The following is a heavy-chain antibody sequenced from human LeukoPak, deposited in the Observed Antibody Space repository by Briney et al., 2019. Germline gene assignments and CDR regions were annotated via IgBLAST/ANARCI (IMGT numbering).Heavy chain of an antibody. CDR3: ARASGAFDY. V-gene: IGHV4-59*01. Sequence: SETLSLTCTVSGGSISSSYWSWIRQPPGKGLEWIGYIFYSGITYYNPSLKSRVTISLDTSKNQFSLKLNSVTAADTAVYYCARASGAFDYWGQGALVTVSS. CDR1: GGSISSSY. J-gene: IGHJ4*02. CDR2: IFYSGIT.